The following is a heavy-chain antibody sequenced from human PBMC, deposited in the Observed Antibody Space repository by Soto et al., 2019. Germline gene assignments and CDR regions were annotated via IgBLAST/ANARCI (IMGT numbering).Heavy chain of an antibody. CDR2: MNEDGGTT. CDR1: GFSFSSYW. D-gene: IGHD3-10*01. V-gene: IGHV3-74*02. Sequence: EVQLVESGGGLVRPGGSLRLSCAASGFSFSSYWMHWVRQVPGKGLVWVARMNEDGGTTDYADSVKGRFTISRDNAKKTLYLQMNRLSVEDTAVYYCASDLSGRADVWGQGTTVSVS. CDR3: ASDLSGRADV. J-gene: IGHJ6*02.